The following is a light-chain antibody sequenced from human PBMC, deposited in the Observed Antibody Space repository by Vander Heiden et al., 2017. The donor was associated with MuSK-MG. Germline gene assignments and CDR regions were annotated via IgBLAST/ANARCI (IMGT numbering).Light chain of an antibody. CDR1: QSVSSN. CDR2: GAS. CDR3: QQYNNWPLLT. Sequence: EIVMTQSPATLSVSPGERVTLSCRASQSVSSNLAWYQQKPGQAPRLLIYGASTRATGIPARFSGSGSETEFTLTISSLQSEDFAVYYCQQYNNWPLLTFGGGTKVEIK. V-gene: IGKV3-15*01. J-gene: IGKJ4*01.